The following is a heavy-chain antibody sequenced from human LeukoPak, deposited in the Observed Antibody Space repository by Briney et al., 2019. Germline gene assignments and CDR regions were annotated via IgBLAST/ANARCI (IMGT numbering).Heavy chain of an antibody. V-gene: IGHV4-4*07. Sequence: SETLSLTCTVSGGSISNYYWSWIRQPAGKGLEWIGRIYISGSTDYNPSLKSRVTISVDTSKNQFSLKLSSVTAADTAVYYCARDVHLGAFDIWGQGTMVTVSS. CDR3: ARDVHLGAFDI. CDR2: IYISGST. J-gene: IGHJ3*02. CDR1: GGSISNYY.